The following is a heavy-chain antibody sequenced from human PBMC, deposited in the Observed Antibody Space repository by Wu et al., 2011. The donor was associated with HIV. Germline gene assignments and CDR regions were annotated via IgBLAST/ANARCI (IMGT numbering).Heavy chain of an antibody. D-gene: IGHD2-2*02. CDR3: ARSRYPYYYYAVDV. V-gene: IGHV1-69*05. Sequence: EVKKAWVLGEGLLQGFWRHFSSNAISWVRQAPGQGLEWMGGIIPIFGTANYAQKFQGRVTITTDESTSTAYMELSSLRSDDTAVYYCARSRYPYYYYAVDVWGQGTTVTVSS. CDR2: IIPIFGTA. J-gene: IGHJ6*02. CDR1: RHFSSNA.